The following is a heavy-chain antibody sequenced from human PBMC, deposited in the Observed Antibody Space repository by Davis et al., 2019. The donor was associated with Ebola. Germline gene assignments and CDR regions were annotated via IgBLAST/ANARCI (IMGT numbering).Heavy chain of an antibody. D-gene: IGHD2-2*01. J-gene: IGHJ6*02. V-gene: IGHV1-69*13. CDR1: GGTFSSYA. Sequence: SVKVSCKASGGTFSSYAISWVRQAPGQGLEWMGGIIPIFGTANYAQKFQGRVTITADESTSTAYMELSSLRSEDTAVYYCARGGRRVVVPAEVYYYYGMDVWGQGTTVTVSS. CDR3: ARGGRRVVVPAEVYYYYGMDV. CDR2: IIPIFGTA.